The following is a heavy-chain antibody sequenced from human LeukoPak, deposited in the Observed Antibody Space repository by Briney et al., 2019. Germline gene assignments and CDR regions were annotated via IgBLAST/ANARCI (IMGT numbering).Heavy chain of an antibody. CDR3: ARGKDTAMGTAFDI. CDR2: INHSGST. V-gene: IGHV4-34*01. D-gene: IGHD5-18*01. CDR1: GGSFSGYY. J-gene: IGHJ3*02. Sequence: SETLSLTCAVYGGSFSGYYWSWIRQPPGKGLEWIGEINHSGSTNYNPSLKSRVTISVDTSKNQFSLRLSSVTAADTAVYYCARGKDTAMGTAFDIWGQGTMVTVSS.